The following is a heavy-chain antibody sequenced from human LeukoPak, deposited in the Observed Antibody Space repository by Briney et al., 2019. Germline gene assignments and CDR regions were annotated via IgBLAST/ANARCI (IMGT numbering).Heavy chain of an antibody. CDR2: ISSSSSTI. Sequence: GGSLRLSCAASGFTFSSYSMNWVRQAPGRGLEWVSYISSSSSTIYYADSVEGRFTISRDNAKNSLYLQMNSLRAEDTAVYYCAREDTAMVMGYWGQGTLVTVSS. CDR3: AREDTAMVMGY. J-gene: IGHJ4*02. D-gene: IGHD5-18*01. CDR1: GFTFSSYS. V-gene: IGHV3-48*01.